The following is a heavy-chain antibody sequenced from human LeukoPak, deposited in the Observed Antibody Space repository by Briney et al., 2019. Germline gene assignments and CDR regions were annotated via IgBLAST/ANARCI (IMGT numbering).Heavy chain of an antibody. CDR3: GAARKTYYYYGMDV. CDR2: IYHSGST. CDR1: GGFISRGGCS. V-gene: IGHV4-30-2*01. D-gene: IGHD6-25*01. J-gene: IGHJ6*04. Sequence: SQTLSLTCAVSGGFISRGGCSWSWIRQPPGKGLEWIGYIYHSGSTYYNPSLKSRVTIPVDRSKNQFSLKLSSVTAADTAVYYCGAARKTYYYYGMDVWGKGTTVTVSS.